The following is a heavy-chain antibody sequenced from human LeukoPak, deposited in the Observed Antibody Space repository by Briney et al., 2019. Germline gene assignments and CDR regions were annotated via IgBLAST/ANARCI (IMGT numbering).Heavy chain of an antibody. V-gene: IGHV4-34*01. J-gene: IGHJ4*02. CDR3: ARGRGTFDY. Sequence: SETLSLTCAVYGGSFSGYYWSWIRQPPGKGLEWIGEINHSGSTNYNPSLKSRVAISVDTSKNQFSLKLSSVTAADTAVYYCARGRGTFDYWGQGTLVTVSS. CDR1: GGSFSGYY. CDR2: INHSGST. D-gene: IGHD3-10*01.